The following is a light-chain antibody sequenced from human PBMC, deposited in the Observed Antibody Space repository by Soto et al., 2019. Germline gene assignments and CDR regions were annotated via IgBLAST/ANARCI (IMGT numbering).Light chain of an antibody. Sequence: DIQMTQCPSSLSASVGDRVTITCQASQDINNYLNWYRHKPGKAPELLIYDASNLETGVPSRFSGGGSGTDFTFTISSLQPEDIATYYCQQYGNLLWTFGQGTKVEIK. CDR3: QQYGNLLWT. V-gene: IGKV1-33*01. CDR1: QDINNY. J-gene: IGKJ1*01. CDR2: DAS.